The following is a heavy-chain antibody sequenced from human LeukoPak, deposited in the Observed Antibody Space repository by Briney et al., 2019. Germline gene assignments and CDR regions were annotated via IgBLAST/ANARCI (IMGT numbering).Heavy chain of an antibody. D-gene: IGHD5-12*01. CDR3: ARDKWLRSTYFDY. J-gene: IGHJ4*02. CDR2: IYYSGST. Sequence: SETLSLTCAVSGYSIGSGYYWGWIRQPPGKGLEWIGYIYYSGSTYYNPSLKSRVTISVDTSKNQFSLKLSSVTAADTAVYYCARDKWLRSTYFDYWGQGTLVTVSS. V-gene: IGHV4-30-4*08. CDR1: GYSIGSGYY.